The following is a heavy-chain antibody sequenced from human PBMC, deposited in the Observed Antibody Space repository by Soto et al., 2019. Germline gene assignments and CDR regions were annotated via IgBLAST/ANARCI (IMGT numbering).Heavy chain of an antibody. V-gene: IGHV1-69*01. CDR1: GGTFSSYA. CDR3: AQRDLNCSSTSCLFYYYGMDV. CDR2: IIPIFGTA. Sequence: QVQLVQSGAEVKKPGSSVKVSCKASGGTFSSYAISWVRQASGQGLEWMGGIIPIFGTANYAQKFQGRVTITADESTSTAYMELSSLRSEDTAVYYCAQRDLNCSSTSCLFYYYGMDVWGQGTTVTVSS. J-gene: IGHJ6*02. D-gene: IGHD2-2*01.